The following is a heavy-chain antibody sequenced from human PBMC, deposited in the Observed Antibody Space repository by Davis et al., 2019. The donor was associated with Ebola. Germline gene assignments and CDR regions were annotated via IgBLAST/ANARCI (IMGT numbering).Heavy chain of an antibody. CDR3: ATYYGSGSYYIDY. D-gene: IGHD3-10*01. J-gene: IGHJ4*02. CDR2: INAGNGNT. V-gene: IGHV1-3*01. Sequence: AASVKVSCKASGYTFTSYAMHWVRQAPGQRLEWMGWINAGNGNTKYSQKFQGRVTITRDTSASTAYMELSSLRSEDTAVYYCATYYGSGSYYIDYWGQGTLVTVSS. CDR1: GYTFTSYA.